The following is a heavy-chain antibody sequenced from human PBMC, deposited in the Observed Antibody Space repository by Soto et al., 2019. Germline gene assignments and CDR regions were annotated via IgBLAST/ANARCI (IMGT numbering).Heavy chain of an antibody. D-gene: IGHD2-2*01. J-gene: IGHJ3*01. Sequence: PGGSLRLSCVASGFTFSAYAMAWVRQAPGKGLEWVSTISDDENTYYADSVKGRFTISRDNSKNTVFLQMTSLRADDTAAYYCVRPEYCSTTSCYSGALDVWGQGTMVTVSS. CDR3: VRPEYCSTTSCYSGALDV. CDR2: ISDDENT. V-gene: IGHV3-23*01. CDR1: GFTFSAYA.